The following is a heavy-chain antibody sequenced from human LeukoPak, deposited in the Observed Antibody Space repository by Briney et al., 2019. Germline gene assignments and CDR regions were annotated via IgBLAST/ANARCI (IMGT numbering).Heavy chain of an antibody. J-gene: IGHJ4*02. V-gene: IGHV4-4*09. D-gene: IGHD3-22*01. CDR2: IYTSGST. CDR1: GGSISSYY. Sequence: SETLSLTCTVSGGSISSYYWSWIRQPPGKGLEWIGYIYTSGSTNYNPSLRCRVTISVDTSKNQFSLKLSSVTAADTAVYYCARADSSGLHHFDYWGQGTQVTVSS. CDR3: ARADSSGLHHFDY.